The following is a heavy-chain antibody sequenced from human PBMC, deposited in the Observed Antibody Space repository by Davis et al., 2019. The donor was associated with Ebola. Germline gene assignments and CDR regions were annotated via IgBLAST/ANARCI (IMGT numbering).Heavy chain of an antibody. Sequence: GESLKISCAVSGFTVSSNYMSWVRQAPGKGLEWVSVIYSGGSTYYADSVKGRFTISRDNSKNTLYLQMNSLRAEDTAVYYCASAYYYDSSGYLLGGWGQGTLVTVSS. V-gene: IGHV3-66*01. CDR3: ASAYYYDSSGYLLGG. CDR1: GFTVSSNY. CDR2: IYSGGST. D-gene: IGHD3-22*01. J-gene: IGHJ4*02.